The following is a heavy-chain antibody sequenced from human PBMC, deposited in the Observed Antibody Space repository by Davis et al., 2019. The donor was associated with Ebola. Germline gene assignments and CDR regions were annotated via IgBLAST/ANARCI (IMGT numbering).Heavy chain of an antibody. Sequence: GESLKISCAVSGFTFYNYAMTWVRQAPGKGLEYVSGISSNGGSTYYANSVKGRFTISRDNSKNTLYLQMSSLRAEDTAVYYCVKGGSWNWGQGTLVTVSS. V-gene: IGHV3-64D*06. CDR2: ISSNGGST. CDR3: VKGGSWN. J-gene: IGHJ4*02. D-gene: IGHD1-26*01. CDR1: GFTFYNYA.